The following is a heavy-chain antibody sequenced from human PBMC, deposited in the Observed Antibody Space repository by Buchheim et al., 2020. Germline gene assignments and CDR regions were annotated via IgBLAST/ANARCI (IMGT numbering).Heavy chain of an antibody. CDR2: IYPGDSDT. D-gene: IGHD2-21*01. V-gene: IGHV5-51*01. Sequence: EVQLVQSGAEVKKPGESLKISCKGSGYSFTSYWIGWVRQMPGKGLEWMGIIYPGDSDTRYSPSFQGQVTLSADQSISTAYPQWSSLKASDTAMYYCARHLAVPGWDEGYYFDYWGQGTL. J-gene: IGHJ4*02. CDR3: ARHLAVPGWDEGYYFDY. CDR1: GYSFTSYW.